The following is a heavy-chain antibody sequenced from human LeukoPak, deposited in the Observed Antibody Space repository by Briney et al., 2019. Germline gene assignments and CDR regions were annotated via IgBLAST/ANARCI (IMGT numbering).Heavy chain of an antibody. CDR2: ILDSGSGT. D-gene: IGHD6-13*01. CDR3: AKDLQYGGRSSSWCDY. J-gene: IGHJ4*02. CDR1: GFNFNSYA. V-gene: IGHV3-23*01. Sequence: GGSLRLSCVASGFNFNSYAMSWVRQAPGKGLEWVSAILDSGSGTYYADSVKGRFTISRDNSKNTLYLQMNSLRAEDTAVYYCAKDLQYGGRSSSWCDYWGQGTPVTVSS.